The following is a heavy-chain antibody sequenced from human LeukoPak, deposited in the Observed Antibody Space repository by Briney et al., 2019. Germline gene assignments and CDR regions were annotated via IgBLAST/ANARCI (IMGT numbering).Heavy chain of an antibody. D-gene: IGHD3-22*01. CDR2: IVPILGIA. V-gene: IGHV1-69*04. J-gene: IGHJ4*02. CDR1: GGTFSSCT. Sequence: SVKVSCKASGGTFSSCTISWVRQAPGQGLEWMGRIVPILGIANYAQKFQGRVTITADKSTSTAYMELSSLRSEDTAVYYCARERGVYYDSSGYFDYWGQGTLVTVSS. CDR3: ARERGVYYDSSGYFDY.